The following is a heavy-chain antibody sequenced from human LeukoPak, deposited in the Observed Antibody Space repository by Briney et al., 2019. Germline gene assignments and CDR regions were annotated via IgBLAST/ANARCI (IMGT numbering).Heavy chain of an antibody. CDR1: GFPLSTYS. D-gene: IGHD3-10*01. CDR2: ITSGSTNI. V-gene: IGHV3-48*01. Sequence: GGSLRLSCGASGFPLSTYSMNWVRQAPGKGLEWVSYITSGSTNIYYADSVKGRFTVSRHNAKNSLYLRMNSLRAEDTAVSYCAKGWFVQYVPPVVWGQGKMVTVSS. CDR3: AKGWFVQYVPPVV. J-gene: IGHJ3*01.